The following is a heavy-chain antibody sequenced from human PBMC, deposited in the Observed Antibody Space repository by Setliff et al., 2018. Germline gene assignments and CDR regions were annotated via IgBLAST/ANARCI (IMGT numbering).Heavy chain of an antibody. J-gene: IGHJ4*02. CDR3: AGQGPIFGSGLIPGFDQ. Sequence: PGGSLRLSCEVSGFIVSNNEMSWVRQAPGKGLEWVSVTYSDGRTNYADSVKGRFTISRDNSKNTLSLQMSSLRTEDTAIYFCAGQGPIFGSGLIPGFDQWGQGTMVTVSS. V-gene: IGHV3-53*01. D-gene: IGHD3-3*01. CDR1: GFIVSNNE. CDR2: TYSDGRT.